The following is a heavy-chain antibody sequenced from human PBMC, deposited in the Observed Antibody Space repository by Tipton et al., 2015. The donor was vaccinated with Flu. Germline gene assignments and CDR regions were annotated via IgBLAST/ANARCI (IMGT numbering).Heavy chain of an antibody. CDR1: GFTFSSYD. V-gene: IGHV3-13*01. CDR2: IDTSGDT. J-gene: IGHJ4*02. D-gene: IGHD6-19*01. CDR3: ARAKVAGIWNAFDY. Sequence: SLRLSCVASGFTFSSYDMHWVRQVTGKGLEWVSGIDTSGDTYYPDSVEGRFTISRQNAEKSLFLQLNSLRAGDTAVYYCARAKVAGIWNAFDYWGRGTQVTVSS.